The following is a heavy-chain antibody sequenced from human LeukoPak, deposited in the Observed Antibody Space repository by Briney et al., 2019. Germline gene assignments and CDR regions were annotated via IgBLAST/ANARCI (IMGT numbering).Heavy chain of an antibody. D-gene: IGHD4-17*01. V-gene: IGHV4-61*02. Sequence: SETLSLTCTVPGGSISSGNYYWSWIRQPAGKGLEWIGRIYTSGSTNYNPSLKSRVTISVDTSKNQFSLKLNYVTAADTAVYYCARGPTFSGDYVIDYWGQGTLVTVSS. CDR3: ARGPTFSGDYVIDY. CDR2: IYTSGST. CDR1: GGSISSGNYY. J-gene: IGHJ4*02.